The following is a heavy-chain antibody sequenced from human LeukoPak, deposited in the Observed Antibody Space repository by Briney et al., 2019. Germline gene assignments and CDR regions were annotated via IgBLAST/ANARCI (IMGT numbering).Heavy chain of an antibody. CDR2: ISWNSGSI. V-gene: IGHV3-9*01. CDR3: AKNLGGLLWFGEFDY. Sequence: PGRSLRLSCAASGFTFGDYAMHWVRQAPGKGLEWVSGISWNSGSIGYADSVKGRFTISRDNAKNSLYLQMNSLRAEDTALYYCAKNLGGLLWFGEFDYWGQGTLVTVSS. J-gene: IGHJ4*02. CDR1: GFTFGDYA. D-gene: IGHD3-10*01.